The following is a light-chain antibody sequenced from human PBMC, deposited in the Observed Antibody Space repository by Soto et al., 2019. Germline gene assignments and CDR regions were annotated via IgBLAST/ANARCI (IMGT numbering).Light chain of an antibody. J-gene: IGKJ3*01. CDR3: HQTYTAVS. Sequence: DIQMTQSPSSLSASVGDRVTITCRAGQFISKYLNWYQQKPGKAPKLLIFGAFNLEGGVPSRFSGSGSGTEFTLTISGLLPDDFATYICHQTYTAVSFGPGTTVEI. CDR1: QFISKY. CDR2: GAF. V-gene: IGKV1-39*01.